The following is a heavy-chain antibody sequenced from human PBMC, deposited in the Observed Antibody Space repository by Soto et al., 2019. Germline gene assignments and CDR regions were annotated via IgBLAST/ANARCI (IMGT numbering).Heavy chain of an antibody. CDR3: TRGAKGGYYVDA. V-gene: IGHV3-74*01. J-gene: IGHJ6*03. CDR2: IKGDESTK. D-gene: IGHD6-13*01. Sequence: EVQLLESGGGLVQPGGSLRLSCAASGFTFTDFWIHWVRQIPGKGLEWVSRIKGDESTKNYADSVRGRFTISRDNAKNTVYLQMDSLRAEDTAVYYCTRGAKGGYYVDAWGKGTTVTVSS. CDR1: GFTFTDFW.